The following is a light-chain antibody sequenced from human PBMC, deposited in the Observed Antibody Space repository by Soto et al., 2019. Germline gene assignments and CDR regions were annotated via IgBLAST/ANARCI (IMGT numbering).Light chain of an antibody. V-gene: IGLV1-40*01. CDR3: QPSGGSVSSSWV. CDR1: SSNIGAGYD. J-gene: IGLJ3*02. Sequence: QSVLTQPPSVSGAPGQRVTISCTGSSSNIGAGYDVHWYQQLPGGAPPLLIFRNNNRPSGVPERCFGLKNGSSASLVIARLLAEDEATYYCQPSGGSVSSSWVCGGGTKLTVL. CDR2: RNN.